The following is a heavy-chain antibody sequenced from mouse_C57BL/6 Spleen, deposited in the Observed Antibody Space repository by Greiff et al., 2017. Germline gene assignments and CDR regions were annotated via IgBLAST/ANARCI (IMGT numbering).Heavy chain of an antibody. CDR1: GFTFSDYG. J-gene: IGHJ4*01. V-gene: IGHV5-17*01. CDR3: ALTTVVATGAMDY. D-gene: IGHD1-1*01. Sequence: EVKLMESGGGLVKPGGSLKLSCAASGFTFSDYGMHWVRQAPEKGLEWVAYISSGSSTIYYADTVKGRFTISRDNAKNTLFLQMTSLRSEDTAMYYCALTTVVATGAMDYWGQGTSVTGSS. CDR2: ISSGSSTI.